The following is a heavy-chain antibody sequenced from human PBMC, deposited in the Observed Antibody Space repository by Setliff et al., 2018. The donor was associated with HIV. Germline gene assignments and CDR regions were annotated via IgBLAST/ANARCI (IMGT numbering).Heavy chain of an antibody. CDR2: INHSGTT. V-gene: IGHV4-34*01. CDR3: ARGRDASTWYLSHFYSYYYLDV. D-gene: IGHD6-13*01. CDR1: GGPLSGYF. J-gene: IGHJ6*03. Sequence: PSETLSLTCTVSGGPLSGYFWTWIRQTPDKGLGWIGDINHSGTTNYNLSLKSRTTLSLDTSKNQLSLKLTSVVAADTGLYFCARGRDASTWYLSHFYSYYYLDVWGNGTTVTVSS.